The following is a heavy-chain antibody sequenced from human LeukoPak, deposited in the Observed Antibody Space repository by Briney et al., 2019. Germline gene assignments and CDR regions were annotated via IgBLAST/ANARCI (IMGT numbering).Heavy chain of an antibody. CDR2: IYTSGGT. V-gene: IGHV4-4*07. CDR1: GGSISSYY. D-gene: IGHD4-17*01. Sequence: PSETLSLTCTVSGGSISSYYWSWIRQPAGKGLEWIGRIYTSGGTNYNPSLKSRVTMSVDTSKNQFSLKLSSVTAADTAVYYCARDSHDYGDSGAFRDYWGQGTLVTVSS. CDR3: ARDSHDYGDSGAFRDY. J-gene: IGHJ4*02.